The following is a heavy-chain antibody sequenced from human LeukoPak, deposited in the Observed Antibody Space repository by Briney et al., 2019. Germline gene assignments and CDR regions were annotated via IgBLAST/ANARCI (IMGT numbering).Heavy chain of an antibody. J-gene: IGHJ4*02. D-gene: IGHD6-19*01. Sequence: GGSLRLSCAASGFTFSSYSINWVRLAPGKGLEWVSSISSSSSYIYYADSVKGRFTISRDNAKNSLYLQMNSLRAEDTAVYYCARESGSASFDYWGQGTLVTVSS. CDR3: ARESGSASFDY. V-gene: IGHV3-21*01. CDR1: GFTFSSYS. CDR2: ISSSSSYI.